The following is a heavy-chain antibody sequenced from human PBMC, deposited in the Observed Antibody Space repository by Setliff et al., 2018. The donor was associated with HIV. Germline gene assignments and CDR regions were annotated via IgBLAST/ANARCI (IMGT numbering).Heavy chain of an antibody. J-gene: IGHJ4*02. V-gene: IGHV4-39*07. CDR2: IYYSGST. Sequence: LSLTCTASGGSYSSTFHYWVWIRQPPGKGLEWVGSIYYSGSTNYNPSLKSRVTISVDTSKNQFSLKLSSVTAADTAVYYCARGSLYSSSSCFDYWGQGTLVTVSS. D-gene: IGHD6-13*01. CDR1: GGSYSSTFHY. CDR3: ARGSLYSSSSCFDY.